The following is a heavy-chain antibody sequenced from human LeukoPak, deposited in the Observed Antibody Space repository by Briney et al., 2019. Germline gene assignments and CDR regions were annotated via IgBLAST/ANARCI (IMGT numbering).Heavy chain of an antibody. CDR1: GRTFSTYA. Sequence: SVKVSCKASGRTFSTYAISWVRQAPGQALEWMGGIIPMFGTADYAQKFQGRVTIIADESTSTVYMELSSLRSGDTAVYYCARDHIAAAGKDYWGQGTLVTVSS. CDR2: IIPMFGTA. D-gene: IGHD6-13*01. J-gene: IGHJ4*02. CDR3: ARDHIAAAGKDY. V-gene: IGHV1-69*13.